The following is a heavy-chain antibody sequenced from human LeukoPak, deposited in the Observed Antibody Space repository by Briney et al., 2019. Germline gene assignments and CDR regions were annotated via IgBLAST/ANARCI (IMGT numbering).Heavy chain of an antibody. CDR1: GLTFGSYS. CDR2: ISSSSSYI. D-gene: IGHD3-22*01. V-gene: IGHV3-21*01. J-gene: IGHJ4*02. Sequence: GGSLRLSCAASGLTFGSYSMNWVRQAPGKGLEWFSSISSSSSYIYYADSVKGRFTISRDNAKNSLYLQMNSLRAEDTAVYYCATDYYDSSGPLDYWGQGTLVTVSS. CDR3: ATDYYDSSGPLDY.